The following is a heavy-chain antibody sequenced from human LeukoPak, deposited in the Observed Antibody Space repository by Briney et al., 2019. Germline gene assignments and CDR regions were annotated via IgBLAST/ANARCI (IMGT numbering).Heavy chain of an antibody. J-gene: IGHJ4*02. V-gene: IGHV4-59*01. CDR1: GGSLSGYY. D-gene: IGHD4-17*01. CDR3: ARGRPPHDYGTLFDY. CDR2: IYSSGSA. Sequence: KPSETLSLTCTVSGGSLSGYYWSWIRQPPGKGLEWIAYIYSSGSANYNPSLKSRLSISVDTSKNQFSLKLTSMTAADTAVYYCARGRPPHDYGTLFDYWGQGTLVTVSS.